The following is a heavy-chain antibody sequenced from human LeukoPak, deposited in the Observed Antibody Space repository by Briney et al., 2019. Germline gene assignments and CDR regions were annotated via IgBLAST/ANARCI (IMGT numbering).Heavy chain of an antibody. CDR1: GDSISSSSYH. CDR2: IYYSGDT. CDR3: ASIAAAGIDY. V-gene: IGHV4-39*02. J-gene: IGHJ4*02. Sequence: SETLSLTCIVPGDSISSSSYHWGWIRQPPGKGLEWIGSIYYSGDTYYNPSLKSRVTMYVDTSKNHFSLKLSSVTASDTAVYYCASIAAAGIDYWGQGTLVTVSS. D-gene: IGHD6-13*01.